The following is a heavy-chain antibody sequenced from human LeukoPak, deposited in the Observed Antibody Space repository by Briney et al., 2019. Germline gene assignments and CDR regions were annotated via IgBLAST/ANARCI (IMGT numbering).Heavy chain of an antibody. CDR1: GGTFSSYA. D-gene: IGHD3-10*01. Sequence: SVKVSCKASGGTFSSYAISWVRQAPGQGLEWMGGIIPIFGTANYAQKFQGRVTITADESTSTAYMELSSLRSEDTAVYYCASTRKEGSYHNVYAFGSWGQGTLVTVSS. CDR2: IIPIFGTA. V-gene: IGHV1-69*13. CDR3: ASTRKEGSYHNVYAFGS. J-gene: IGHJ4*02.